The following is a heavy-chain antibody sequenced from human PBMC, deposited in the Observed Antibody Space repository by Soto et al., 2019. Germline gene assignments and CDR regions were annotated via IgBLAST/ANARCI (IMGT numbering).Heavy chain of an antibody. CDR3: ASNSGYDYDAFDI. D-gene: IGHD5-12*01. Sequence: ASVKVSCKASGYTFTSYDINWVRQATGQGLEWMGWMNPNSGNTGYAQKFQGRVTMTRNTSISTAYMELSSLRSEDTAVYYCASNSGYDYDAFDIWGQGTMVNVSS. V-gene: IGHV1-8*01. CDR1: GYTFTSYD. J-gene: IGHJ3*02. CDR2: MNPNSGNT.